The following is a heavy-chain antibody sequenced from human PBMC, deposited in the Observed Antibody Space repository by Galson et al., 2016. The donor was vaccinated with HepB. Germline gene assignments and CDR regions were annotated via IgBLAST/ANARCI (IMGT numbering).Heavy chain of an antibody. CDR1: GFPFSSYA. CDR2: ISARDGRT. V-gene: IGHV3-23*01. J-gene: IGHJ5*02. CDR3: AGKTSSFGHWFDP. Sequence: SLRLSCAASGFPFSSYAMSWVRQAPGKGLEWVSVISARDGRTYYSDSVKGRFTISRDDSENTLYLQMNSLRVEDTAVYYCAGKTSSFGHWFDPWGQGTLVTVSS. D-gene: IGHD3-3*01.